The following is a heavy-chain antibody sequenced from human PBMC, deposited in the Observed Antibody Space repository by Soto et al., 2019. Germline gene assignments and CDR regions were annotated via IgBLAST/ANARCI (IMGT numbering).Heavy chain of an antibody. V-gene: IGHV3-23*01. J-gene: IGHJ4*02. CDR2: ISSRGDET. Sequence: EGQLLESGGGLVQPGGSLRLSCAASGFIFNTNSMTWVRQAPGKGLEWVSSISSRGDETYYADAVKGRFTISRDNSKNTLYLQMSSLRAEDTAVYYCAKGAVSARRFDYWGQGTLVLVSS. CDR3: AKGAVSARRFDY. CDR1: GFIFNTNS. D-gene: IGHD2-8*01.